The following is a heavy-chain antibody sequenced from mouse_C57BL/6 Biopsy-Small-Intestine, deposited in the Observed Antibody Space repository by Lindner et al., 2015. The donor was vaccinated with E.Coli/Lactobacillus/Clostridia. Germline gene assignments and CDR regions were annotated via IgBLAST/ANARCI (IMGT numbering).Heavy chain of an antibody. J-gene: IGHJ2*01. CDR2: INPNSGGT. Sequence: SVKVSCKASGYTFTDYYMHWVRQAPGQGLEWMGWINPNSGGTNYAQKFQGRVIMTRDTSISTGYMELSSLRSDDTAVYYCARARWGSINYFDYWGQGTLVTVSS. CDR3: ARARWGSINYFDY. CDR1: GYTFTDYY. D-gene: IGHD2-4*01. V-gene: IGHV1-18*01.